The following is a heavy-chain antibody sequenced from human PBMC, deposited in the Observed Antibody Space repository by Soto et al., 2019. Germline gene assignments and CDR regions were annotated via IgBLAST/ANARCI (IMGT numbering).Heavy chain of an antibody. Sequence: GGSLRLSCAASGFTFSDYAMSWVRQAPGKGLEWVSGIGGSGDSTYYADSVTGRFTISRDRSKNILYLQMNSLRAEDTALYYCVKDKVGVDVYYFDYWGLGTLVTVSS. V-gene: IGHV3-23*01. CDR1: GFTFSDYA. CDR2: IGGSGDST. CDR3: VKDKVGVDVYYFDY. D-gene: IGHD2-15*01. J-gene: IGHJ4*02.